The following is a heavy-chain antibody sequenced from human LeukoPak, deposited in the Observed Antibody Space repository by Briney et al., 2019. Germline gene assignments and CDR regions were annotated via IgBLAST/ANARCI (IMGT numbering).Heavy chain of an antibody. J-gene: IGHJ4*02. D-gene: IGHD3-22*01. CDR1: GGSISSYY. CDR2: IYYSGST. V-gene: IGHV4-59*08. CDR3: ASSGYSTLN. Sequence: PSETLSLTCTVSGGSISSYYWSWIRQPPGKGLEWIGYIYYSGSTNYNPSLKSRVTISVDTSKNQFSLKLSSVTAADTAVYYCASSGYSTLNWGQGTLVTVSS.